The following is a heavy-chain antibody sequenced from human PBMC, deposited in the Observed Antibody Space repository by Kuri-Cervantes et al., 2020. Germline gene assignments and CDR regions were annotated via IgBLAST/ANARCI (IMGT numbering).Heavy chain of an antibody. CDR3: ARAGQVDSYLTRFDY. J-gene: IGHJ4*02. CDR2: ISYDGSNK. Sequence: GSLRLSCAASGFTFSSYAMHWVRQAPGKGLEWVAVISYDGSNKYYADSVKGRFTISRDNAKNSLYLQMNSLRAEDTAVYYCARAGQVDSYLTRFDYWGQGTLVTVSS. CDR1: GFTFSSYA. V-gene: IGHV3-30-3*01. D-gene: IGHD5-18*01.